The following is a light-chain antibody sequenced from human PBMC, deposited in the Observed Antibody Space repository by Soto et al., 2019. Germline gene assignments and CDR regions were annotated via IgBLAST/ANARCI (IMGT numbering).Light chain of an antibody. CDR2: EVS. V-gene: IGLV2-23*02. CDR1: SSDVGSHNL. CDR3: CSYGGSRAV. J-gene: IGLJ7*01. Sequence: QSALTQPASVSGSPGQSITISCIGTSSDVGSHNLVSWYQQHPGQAPKLMIYEVSQRPLGVSARFSASKSGNTASLTISGLQAEDEADYYCCSYGGSRAVFGGGTQLTVL.